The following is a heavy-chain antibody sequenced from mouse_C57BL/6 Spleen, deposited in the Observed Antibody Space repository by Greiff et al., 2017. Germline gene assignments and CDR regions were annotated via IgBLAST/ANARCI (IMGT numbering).Heavy chain of an antibody. V-gene: IGHV1-69*01. CDR3: ARVGNYGFAY. CDR1: GYTFTSYW. D-gene: IGHD2-1*01. J-gene: IGHJ3*01. CDR2: IDPSDSYT. Sequence: VQLQQPGAELVMPGASVKLSCKASGYTFTSYWMHWVKQRPGQGLEWIGEIDPSDSYTNYNQKFKGKSTLSVDKSSSTAYMQLSSLTSEDSAFYYCARVGNYGFAYWGQGTLVTVSA.